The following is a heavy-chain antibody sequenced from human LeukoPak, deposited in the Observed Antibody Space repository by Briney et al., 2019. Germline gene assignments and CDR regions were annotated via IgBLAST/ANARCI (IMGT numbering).Heavy chain of an antibody. J-gene: IGHJ4*02. CDR2: IYYSGST. CDR3: ARGSQLLWFGRWGY. V-gene: IGHV4-39*07. CDR1: GGSISSSSYY. D-gene: IGHD3-10*01. Sequence: SETLSLTCTVSGGSISSSSYYWGWIRQPPGKGLEWIGSIYYSGSTCYNPSLKSRVTISVDTSKNQFSLKLSSVTAADTAVYYCARGSQLLWFGRWGYWGQGTLVTVSS.